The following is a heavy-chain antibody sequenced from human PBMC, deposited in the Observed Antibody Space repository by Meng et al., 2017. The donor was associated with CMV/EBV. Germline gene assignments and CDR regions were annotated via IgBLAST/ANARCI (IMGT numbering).Heavy chain of an antibody. CDR1: GFTFSSYA. CDR2: ISGSGGST. Sequence: GESLKISCAASGFTFSSYAMSWVRQAPGKGLEWVSAISGSGGSTYYADSVKGRFTISRDNSKNTLYLQMNSLRAEDTAVYYCARGYNWFDPWGQGTLVTVSS. V-gene: IGHV3-23*01. J-gene: IGHJ5*02. CDR3: ARGYNWFDP.